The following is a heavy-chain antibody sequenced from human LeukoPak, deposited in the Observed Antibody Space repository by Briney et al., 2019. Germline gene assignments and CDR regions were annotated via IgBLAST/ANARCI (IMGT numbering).Heavy chain of an antibody. CDR2: IYYAGST. CDR3: ARQIGSSGPDC. D-gene: IGHD6-19*01. Sequence: SETLSLTCSVSGGSISNSSYFWGWVRQPPGKGLEWIGSIYYAGSTYYNPSLKSRVTISKDTSKNQFALRLSSVTAADTAVYYCARQIGSSGPDCWGQGTLVTVSS. CDR1: GGSISNSSYF. V-gene: IGHV4-39*01. J-gene: IGHJ4*02.